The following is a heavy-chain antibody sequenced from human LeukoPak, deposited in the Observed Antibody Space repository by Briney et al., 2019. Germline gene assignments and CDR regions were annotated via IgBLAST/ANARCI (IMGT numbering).Heavy chain of an antibody. CDR2: FSYTGST. CDR3: ARDGDSGSYGWFDP. Sequence: NPSETLSLTCTVSGGSIRTNYWSWIRQPPGKGLEWIGYFSYTGSTNYNPSLKSRVTISVNTSKNQFSLKLSSVTAADTAVYYCARDGDSGSYGWFDPWGQGTLVTVSS. V-gene: IGHV4-59*01. CDR1: GGSIRTNY. J-gene: IGHJ5*02. D-gene: IGHD1-26*01.